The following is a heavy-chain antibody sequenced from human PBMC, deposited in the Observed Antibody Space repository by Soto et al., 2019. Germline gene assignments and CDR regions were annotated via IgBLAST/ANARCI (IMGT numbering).Heavy chain of an antibody. CDR2: IIPIFGTA. CDR3: ARDRQDRGVFDGGEWFDP. J-gene: IGHJ5*02. D-gene: IGHD3-10*01. CDR1: GGTFSSYA. Sequence: QVQLVQSGAEVKKPGSSVKVSCKASGGTFSSYAISWVRQAPGQGLEWMGGIIPIFGTANYAQKFQGRVTITADKSTSTAYMELSSLRSEDTAVYYCARDRQDRGVFDGGEWFDPWGQGTLVTVSS. V-gene: IGHV1-69*06.